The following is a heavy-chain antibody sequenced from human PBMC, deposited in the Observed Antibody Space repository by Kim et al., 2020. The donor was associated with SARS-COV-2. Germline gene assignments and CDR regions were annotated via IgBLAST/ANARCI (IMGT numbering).Heavy chain of an antibody. J-gene: IGHJ4*02. Sequence: GGSLRLSCAASGFTFSSYEMNWVRQAPGKGLEWVSYISSSGSTIYYADSVKGRFTISRDNAKNSLYLQMNSLRAEDTAVYYCARGSESGYDDYWGQGTLVTVSS. D-gene: IGHD5-12*01. CDR1: GFTFSSYE. V-gene: IGHV3-48*03. CDR2: ISSSGSTI. CDR3: ARGSESGYDDY.